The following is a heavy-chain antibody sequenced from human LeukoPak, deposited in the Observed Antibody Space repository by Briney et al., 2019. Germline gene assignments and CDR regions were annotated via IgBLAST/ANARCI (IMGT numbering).Heavy chain of an antibody. CDR1: GFTFSDYY. Sequence: GGSLRLSCAASGFTFSDYYMSWIRQSPGKGLEGVSYISSSGSTIYYADSVKCRFTISSDYAKNSLYLQWNSLRAEDTAVYYCARDQRRWELRDAFDLWGQGTMVTLSS. CDR2: ISSSGSTI. D-gene: IGHD1-26*01. J-gene: IGHJ3*01. CDR3: ARDQRRWELRDAFDL. V-gene: IGHV3-11*04.